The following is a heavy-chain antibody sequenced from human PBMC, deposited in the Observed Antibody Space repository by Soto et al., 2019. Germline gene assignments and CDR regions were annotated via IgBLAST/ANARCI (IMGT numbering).Heavy chain of an antibody. Sequence: GGSLRLSCAASGFTFDDYAMHWVRQAPGKGLEWVSGISWNSGSIGYADSVKGRFTISRDNAKNSLYLQMNSLRAEDTALYYCAKGDYGDVGYFQHWGQGTLVTVSS. D-gene: IGHD4-17*01. CDR2: ISWNSGSI. J-gene: IGHJ1*01. CDR1: GFTFDDYA. V-gene: IGHV3-9*01. CDR3: AKGDYGDVGYFQH.